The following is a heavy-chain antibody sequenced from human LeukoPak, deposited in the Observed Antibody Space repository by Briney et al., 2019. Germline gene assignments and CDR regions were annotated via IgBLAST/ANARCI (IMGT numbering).Heavy chain of an antibody. V-gene: IGHV4-59*01. Sequence: PSETLSLTCTVSGGSISSYCWSWIRQPPGKGLEWIGYIYYSGSTNYNPSLKSRVTISVDTSKNQFSLKLSSVTAADTAVYYCARDGTDYCGQGTLVTVSS. CDR3: ARDGTDY. J-gene: IGHJ4*02. CDR2: IYYSGST. CDR1: GGSISSYC.